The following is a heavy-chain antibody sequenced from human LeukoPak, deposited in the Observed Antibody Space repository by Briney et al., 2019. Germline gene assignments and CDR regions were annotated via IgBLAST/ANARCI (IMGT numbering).Heavy chain of an antibody. J-gene: IGHJ4*02. V-gene: IGHV1-69*13. Sequence: GASVKVSCKASGYTFTSYAISWVRQAPGQGLEWMGGIIPIFGTANYAQKFQGRVTITADESTSTAYMELSSLRSEDTAVYYCARADPYSGTYYFDYWGQGTLVTVSS. CDR1: GYTFTSYA. D-gene: IGHD1-26*01. CDR3: ARADPYSGTYYFDY. CDR2: IIPIFGTA.